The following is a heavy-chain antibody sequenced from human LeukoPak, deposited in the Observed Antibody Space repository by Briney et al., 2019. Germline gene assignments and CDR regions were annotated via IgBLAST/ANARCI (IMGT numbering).Heavy chain of an antibody. CDR2: ITSSSSSI. D-gene: IGHD3-22*01. Sequence: GGSLRLPCAASGFTFSSYSMNWVRQAPGKGLEWLSYITSSSSSIFYADSVKGRFTISRDNAKNSLYLQMNNLRVEDTAVYYCARDRDYDSSGYYGNFDYWGQGTLVTVSS. CDR1: GFTFSSYS. J-gene: IGHJ4*02. V-gene: IGHV3-48*04. CDR3: ARDRDYDSSGYYGNFDY.